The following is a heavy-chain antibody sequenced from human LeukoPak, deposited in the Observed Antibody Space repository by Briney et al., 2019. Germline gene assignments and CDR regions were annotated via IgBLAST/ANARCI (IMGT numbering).Heavy chain of an antibody. Sequence: SQTLSLTCAISGDSVSNNSAAWHWIRQSPSRGLEWLGRTYYRSKWYNDYAGSVKSRITVNPDTSKNQFSLQLNSVTPEDTAVYYCARTRDLGPDYWGQGTLVTVSS. J-gene: IGHJ4*02. D-gene: IGHD1-26*01. CDR1: GDSVSNNSAA. CDR2: TYYRSKWYN. CDR3: ARTRDLGPDY. V-gene: IGHV6-1*01.